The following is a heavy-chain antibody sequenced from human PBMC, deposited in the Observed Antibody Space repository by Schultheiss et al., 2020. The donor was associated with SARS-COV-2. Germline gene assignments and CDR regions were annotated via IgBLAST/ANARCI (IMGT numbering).Heavy chain of an antibody. CDR1: GYTFTSYD. J-gene: IGHJ6*03. D-gene: IGHD2-2*01. CDR3: ASRGPCSSTSCYEHYYYYMDV. V-gene: IGHV1-8*01. CDR2: MNPNSGNT. Sequence: ASVKVSCKASGYTFTSYDINWVRQATGQGLEWMGWMNPNSGNTGYAQKFQGRVTMTRNTSISTAYMELSSLRSEDTAVYYCASRGPCSSTSCYEHYYYYMDVWGKGTTVTVSS.